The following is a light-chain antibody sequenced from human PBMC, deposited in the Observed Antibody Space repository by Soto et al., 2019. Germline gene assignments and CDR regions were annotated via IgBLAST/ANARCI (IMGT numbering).Light chain of an antibody. Sequence: QSVLTQPASVSGAPGQSITISCTGTSGDVGAYNYVAWYQQHPGKAPQLMIYDVSSRPSGVSYRFSGSKSGNTASLTISGLQAEDEADYYCSSFTTSSTRVFGTGTKVTVL. V-gene: IGLV2-14*03. CDR2: DVS. CDR3: SSFTTSSTRV. CDR1: SGDVGAYNY. J-gene: IGLJ1*01.